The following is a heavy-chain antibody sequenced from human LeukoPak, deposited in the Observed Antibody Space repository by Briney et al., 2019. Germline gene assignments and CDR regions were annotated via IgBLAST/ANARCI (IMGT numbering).Heavy chain of an antibody. Sequence: GGSLRLSCAASGFTFSSYSMNWVRQAPGKGLEWVSYISSSSSTIYYADSVKGRFTISRDNAKNSLYLQMNSLRAEDTAVYYCARGEDSSSWNDAFDIWGQGTMVTVSS. V-gene: IGHV3-48*04. J-gene: IGHJ3*02. CDR2: ISSSSSTI. CDR1: GFTFSSYS. D-gene: IGHD6-13*01. CDR3: ARGEDSSSWNDAFDI.